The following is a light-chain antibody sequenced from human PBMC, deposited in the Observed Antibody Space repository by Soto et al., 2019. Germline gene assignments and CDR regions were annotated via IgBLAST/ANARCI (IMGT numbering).Light chain of an antibody. Sequence: DIQMTQSPSSLSASVGGRVTITCRTSQTVPDYINWYQQKPGKGPNLLIYDAFVLQSGGPSRFRGSGSGTELSLPISSLQPDDFATYFCQQSYRSPPTFGPGTKLEIK. CDR1: QTVPDY. V-gene: IGKV1-39*01. CDR3: QQSYRSPPT. CDR2: DAF. J-gene: IGKJ2*01.